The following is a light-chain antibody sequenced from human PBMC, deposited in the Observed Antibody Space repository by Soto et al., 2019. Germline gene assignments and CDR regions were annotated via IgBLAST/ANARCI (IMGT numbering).Light chain of an antibody. Sequence: DIQMTQSPSTLSGSVGDRVTITCRASQTISSWLAWYQQKPGKAPKLLIYKASTLKSGVPSRFSGSGSGTEFTLTISSLQPDDFAVYYCQQYGSSRTFGQGTKVDIK. CDR1: QTISSW. CDR2: KAS. V-gene: IGKV1-5*03. J-gene: IGKJ1*01. CDR3: QQYGSSRT.